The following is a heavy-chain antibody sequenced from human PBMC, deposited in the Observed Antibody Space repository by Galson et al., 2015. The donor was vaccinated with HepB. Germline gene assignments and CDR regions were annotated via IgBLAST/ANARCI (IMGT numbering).Heavy chain of an antibody. CDR3: ASGPLWFGELPPFDY. CDR2: IIPIFGTA. Sequence: SVKVSCKASGGTFSSYAISWVRQAPGQGLEWMGGIIPIFGTANYAQKFQGRVTITADESTSTAYMELSSLRSEDTAVYYCASGPLWFGELPPFDYWGQGTLVTVSS. V-gene: IGHV1-69*13. CDR1: GGTFSSYA. D-gene: IGHD3-10*01. J-gene: IGHJ4*02.